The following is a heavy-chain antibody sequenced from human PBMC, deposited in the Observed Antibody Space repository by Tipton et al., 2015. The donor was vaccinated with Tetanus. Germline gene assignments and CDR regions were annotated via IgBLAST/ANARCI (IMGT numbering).Heavy chain of an antibody. V-gene: IGHV5-51*01. CDR3: ARHIGRYSYGYGGYDY. CDR1: GYSFTSYW. Sequence: QLVQSGAEVKKPGESLKISCKGSGYSFTSYWIGWVRQMPGKGLEWMGIIYPGDSDTRYSPSFQGQVTISADTSISTAYLQWSGLKASDTAMYYCARHIGRYSYGYGGYDYWGQGTLVTVSS. D-gene: IGHD5-18*01. CDR2: IYPGDSDT. J-gene: IGHJ4*02.